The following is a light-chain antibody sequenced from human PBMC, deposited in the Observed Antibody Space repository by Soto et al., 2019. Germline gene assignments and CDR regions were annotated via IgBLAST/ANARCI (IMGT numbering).Light chain of an antibody. Sequence: QSALTQPASVSGSPGQSITISCTGTSSDIGDYDYVSWYQHLPGKAPKLLIFDVTHRPSGVSDRFSGSKSGNTASLTISGVRPEDGADYYCCSYTDIALDVVFGGGTKLTVL. CDR2: DVT. V-gene: IGLV2-14*01. CDR1: SSDIGDYDY. J-gene: IGLJ2*01. CDR3: CSYTDIALDVV.